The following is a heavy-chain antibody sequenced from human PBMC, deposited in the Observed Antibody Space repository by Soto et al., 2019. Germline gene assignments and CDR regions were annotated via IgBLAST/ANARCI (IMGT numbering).Heavy chain of an antibody. CDR1: GGTFSSYA. V-gene: IGHV1-69*06. CDR2: IIPIFGTA. J-gene: IGHJ5*02. D-gene: IGHD6-13*01. CDR3: ARVPRIAAAGTWFDP. Sequence: VASVKVSCKASGGTFSSYAISWVRQAPGQGLEWMGGIIPIFGTANYAQKFQGRVTITADKSTSTAYMELSSLRSEDTAVYYCARVPRIAAAGTWFDPWGQGTLVTVSS.